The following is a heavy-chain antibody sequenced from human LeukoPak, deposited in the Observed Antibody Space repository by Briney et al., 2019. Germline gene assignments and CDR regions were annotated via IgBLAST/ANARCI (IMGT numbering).Heavy chain of an antibody. D-gene: IGHD5-24*01. J-gene: IGHJ4*02. V-gene: IGHV1-2*02. CDR1: GYTFSDYY. CDR2: INPNRGST. Sequence: ASVKVSCKASGYTFSDYYVHWLRQAPGQGLEWIGWINPNRGSTNYAQKLQGRFTMTRDTSISTVYMELSRLRSDDTAVYYCARGGKWLLNAVDYWGQGTLVSVSS. CDR3: ARGGKWLLNAVDY.